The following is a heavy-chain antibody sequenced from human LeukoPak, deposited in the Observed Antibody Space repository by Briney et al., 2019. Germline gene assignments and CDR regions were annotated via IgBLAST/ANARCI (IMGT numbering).Heavy chain of an antibody. CDR1: GGTFSSYA. D-gene: IGHD4-17*01. J-gene: IGHJ5*02. CDR3: ARAPGPIYGDYEKISWFDP. Sequence: SVKVSCKASGGTFSSYAISWVRQAPGQGLEWMGGIIPIFGTANYAQKFQGRVTITTDESTSTAYMELSSLRSEDTAVYYCARAPGPIYGDYEKISWFDPWGQGTLVTVSS. V-gene: IGHV1-69*05. CDR2: IIPIFGTA.